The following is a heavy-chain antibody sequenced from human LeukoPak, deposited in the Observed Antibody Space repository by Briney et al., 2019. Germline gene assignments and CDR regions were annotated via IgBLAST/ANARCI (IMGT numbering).Heavy chain of an antibody. CDR1: GGSFSGYY. CDR3: ARSPSSSTTYYTFES. D-gene: IGHD2-2*02. J-gene: IGHJ4*02. CDR2: INHSGST. Sequence: SSETLSLTCAVYGGSFSGYYWSWIRQPPGKGLEWIGEINHSGSTNYNPSLKSRVTISVDTSKNQFSLKLSSVTAADTAVYYCARSPSSSTTYYTFESWGLGTLVTVSS. V-gene: IGHV4-34*01.